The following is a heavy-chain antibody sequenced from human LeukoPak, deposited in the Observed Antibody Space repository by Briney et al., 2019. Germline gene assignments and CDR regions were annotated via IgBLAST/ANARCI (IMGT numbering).Heavy chain of an antibody. CDR2: IYHSGST. Sequence: TLSLTCTVSGGSINSGGYYWSWLRQPPGKGLEWIGQIYHSGSTYYNPSLKSRVPISVDRPKNQLSLKLSSVTAGDPDVYLCARGYSYGYGGRYFDYWGQGTLVTVSS. CDR3: ARGYSYGYGGRYFDY. J-gene: IGHJ4*02. V-gene: IGHV4-30-2*01. D-gene: IGHD5-18*01. CDR1: GGSINSGGYY.